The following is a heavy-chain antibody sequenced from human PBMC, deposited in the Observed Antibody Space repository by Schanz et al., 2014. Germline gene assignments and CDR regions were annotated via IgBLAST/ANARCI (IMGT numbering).Heavy chain of an antibody. CDR1: GFTFSSYG. CDR3: AGGPRGGYIEY. D-gene: IGHD3-16*01. V-gene: IGHV3-33*01. CDR2: IWYDGNNK. J-gene: IGHJ4*02. Sequence: QVQLVESGGGVVQPGRSLRLSCAASGFTFSSYGMHWVRQAPGKGLEWVAVIWYDGNNKFYADSVKGRFIISRDNSKNTLHLQMDSLRDEDTAVYYCAGGPRGGYIEYWGQGTLVTVSS.